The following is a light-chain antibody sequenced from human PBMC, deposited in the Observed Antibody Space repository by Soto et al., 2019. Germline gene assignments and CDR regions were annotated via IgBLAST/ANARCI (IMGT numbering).Light chain of an antibody. CDR1: SSNIGSSA. CDR3: AAWDDSMSARYV. V-gene: IGLV1-44*01. J-gene: IGLJ1*01. CDR2: SNN. Sequence: QSALTQPPSASGTPGQRDTISCSGSSSNIGSSAVNWYQQLPGMAPKLLIYSNNQRPSGVPDRFSGSKSGTSASLAISGLPSEDVADYYCAAWDDSMSARYVFGTGTKATVL.